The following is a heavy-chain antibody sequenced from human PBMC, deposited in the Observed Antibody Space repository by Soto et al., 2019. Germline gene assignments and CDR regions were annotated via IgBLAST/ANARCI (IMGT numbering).Heavy chain of an antibody. V-gene: IGHV1-69*13. CDR1: GGTFSSYA. D-gene: IGHD1-26*01. CDR2: IIPIFGTA. J-gene: IGHJ6*02. Sequence: ASVKVSCKASGGTFSSYAISWVRQAPGQGLEWMGGIIPIFGTANYAQKLQGRVTITADESTSTAYMELSSLRSEDTAVYYCATGRELPKVGYYYYGMDVWGQGTTVTVSS. CDR3: ATGRELPKVGYYYYGMDV.